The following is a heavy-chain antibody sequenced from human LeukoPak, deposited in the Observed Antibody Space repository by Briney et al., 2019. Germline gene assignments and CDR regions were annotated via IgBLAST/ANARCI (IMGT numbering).Heavy chain of an antibody. CDR1: GFTFSTYA. CDR3: AKRTDGSGTYYSFDF. D-gene: IGHD3-10*01. J-gene: IGHJ4*02. Sequence: GGSLRLSCAVSGFTFSTYAMSWVRQAPGKGLEWGSGISGSGASTYYADSLKVRFTISRDNSRNTLYLQMNSLRAEDTAIYYCAKRTDGSGTYYSFDFWGQGTLVTVSS. CDR2: ISGSGAST. V-gene: IGHV3-23*01.